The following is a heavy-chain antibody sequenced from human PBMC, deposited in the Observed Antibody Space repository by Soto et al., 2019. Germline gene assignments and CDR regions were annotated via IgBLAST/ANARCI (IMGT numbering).Heavy chain of an antibody. CDR2: IYFGVST. D-gene: IGHD7-27*01. Sequence: SETLSLTCTVSGGSISSGGYYWSWIRQSPGKGLEWIGFIYFGVSTNYNPTLKSRVTIFVDTPKNQFSLKLSSVTAADTAVYYCAKNWNWGSLVHWGQGTLVTVSS. CDR1: GGSISSGGYY. J-gene: IGHJ4*02. V-gene: IGHV4-61*08. CDR3: AKNWNWGSLVH.